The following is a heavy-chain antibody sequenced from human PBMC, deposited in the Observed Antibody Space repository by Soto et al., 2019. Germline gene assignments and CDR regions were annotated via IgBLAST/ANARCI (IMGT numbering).Heavy chain of an antibody. J-gene: IGHJ6*02. D-gene: IGHD1-7*01. Sequence: GGSLRLSCAASGFTFSSYAMSWVRQAPGKGLEWVSAISGSGGSTYYADSVKGRFTISRDNSKNTLYLQMNSLRAEDTAVYYCAKVVTGTTGHYYYYYYGMDVWGQGTTVTVSS. CDR1: GFTFSSYA. CDR2: ISGSGGST. V-gene: IGHV3-23*01. CDR3: AKVVTGTTGHYYYYYYGMDV.